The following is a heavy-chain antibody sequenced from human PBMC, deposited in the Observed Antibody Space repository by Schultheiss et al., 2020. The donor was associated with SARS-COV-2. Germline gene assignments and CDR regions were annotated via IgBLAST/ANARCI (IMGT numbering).Heavy chain of an antibody. CDR1: EFTVSSNY. CDR3: AKDDCSGGTCYPDY. D-gene: IGHD2-15*01. V-gene: IGHV3-53*01. J-gene: IGHJ4*02. Sequence: GGSLRLSCAASEFTVSSNYMSWVRQAPGKGLEWVSVIYSGGSTYYADSVKGRFTVSRDNSKNTLYLQMNSLRAEDTAVYYCAKDDCSGGTCYPDYWGQGTLVTVSS. CDR2: IYSGGST.